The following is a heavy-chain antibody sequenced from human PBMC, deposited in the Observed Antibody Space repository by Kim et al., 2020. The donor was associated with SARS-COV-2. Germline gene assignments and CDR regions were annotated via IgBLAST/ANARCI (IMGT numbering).Heavy chain of an antibody. CDR2: IYSGGST. J-gene: IGHJ4*02. CDR3: ARDFYWSGYHLFDY. D-gene: IGHD3-3*01. V-gene: IGHV3-66*01. Sequence: GGSLRLSCAASGFTVSSNYMSWVRQAPGKGLEWVSVIYSGGSTYYADSVKGRFTISRDNSKNTLYLQMNSLRAEDTAVYYCARDFYWSGYHLFDYWGQGTLVTVSS. CDR1: GFTVSSNY.